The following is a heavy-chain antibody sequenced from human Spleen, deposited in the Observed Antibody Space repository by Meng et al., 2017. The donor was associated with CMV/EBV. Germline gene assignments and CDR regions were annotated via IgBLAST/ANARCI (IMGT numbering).Heavy chain of an antibody. CDR3: ARGPSVTVGGVIIWPLED. CDR1: TFSGSS. CDR2: ITPAFETA. V-gene: IGHV1-69*05. D-gene: IGHD3-16*02. Sequence: TFSGSSLMWVRQAPGQGLEWMGGITPAFETADYAQKYRDRVTITTDESATTAYMEMSGLGAEDTAVYFCARGPSVTVGGVIIWPLEDWGQGTLVTVSS. J-gene: IGHJ4*02.